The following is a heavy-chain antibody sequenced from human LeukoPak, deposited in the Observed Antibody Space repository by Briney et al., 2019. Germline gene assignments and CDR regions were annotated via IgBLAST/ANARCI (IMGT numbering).Heavy chain of an antibody. CDR2: ISADGGST. D-gene: IGHD3-10*01. CDR3: AKESGKFDY. V-gene: IGHV3-43*02. J-gene: IGHJ4*02. Sequence: GSLRLSCVASGLTFHDYAMHWVRQAPGKGLEWVSLISADGGSTFYADSVRGRFSISRDNSKNSLYLQMNSLRTEDTAMYYCAKESGKFDYWGQGTLVTVSS. CDR1: GLTFHDYA.